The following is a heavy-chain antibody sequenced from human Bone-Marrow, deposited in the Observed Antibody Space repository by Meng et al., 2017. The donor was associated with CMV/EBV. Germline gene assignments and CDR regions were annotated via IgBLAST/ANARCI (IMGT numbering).Heavy chain of an antibody. Sequence: GGSLRLSCAASGFTFSSYWMSWVRQAPGKGLEWVANIKQDGSEKYYVDSVKGRFTISRDKAKNSLYLQMNSLRAEDTAVYYCARDTLCPPPSYCGGDDAFDIWGQGTMVTVS. V-gene: IGHV3-7*01. CDR3: ARDTLCPPPSYCGGDDAFDI. CDR1: GFTFSSYW. D-gene: IGHD2-21*01. CDR2: IKQDGSEK. J-gene: IGHJ3*02.